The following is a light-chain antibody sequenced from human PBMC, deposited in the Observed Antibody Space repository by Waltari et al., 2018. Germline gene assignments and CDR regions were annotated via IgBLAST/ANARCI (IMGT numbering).Light chain of an antibody. V-gene: IGKV1-33*01. J-gene: IGKJ3*01. CDR1: QDISNY. CDR3: QQYDNLPV. Sequence: DFQMTQSPYSLSASVGDRVTITCQASQDISNYLNWYQHKPGKAPKLLIYDASNLETGVPSRFSGSGSGTDFTFTISSLQPEDIATYYCQQYDNLPVFGPGTKVDIK. CDR2: DAS.